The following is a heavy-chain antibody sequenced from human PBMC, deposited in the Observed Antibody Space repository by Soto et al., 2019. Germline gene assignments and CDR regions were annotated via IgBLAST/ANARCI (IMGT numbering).Heavy chain of an antibody. J-gene: IGHJ6*02. CDR1: GFTFSSYA. V-gene: IGHV3-23*01. Sequence: EVQLLESGGGLVQPGGSLRLSCAASGFTFSSYAMSWVRQAPGKGLEWVSAISGSGGSTYYADSVKGRFTISRDNSKNTLYLQMNSLRAEDTAVYYCAKGSGASVVRLYGMDVWGQGTTVTVSS. CDR3: AKGSGASVVRLYGMDV. CDR2: ISGSGGST. D-gene: IGHD2-15*01.